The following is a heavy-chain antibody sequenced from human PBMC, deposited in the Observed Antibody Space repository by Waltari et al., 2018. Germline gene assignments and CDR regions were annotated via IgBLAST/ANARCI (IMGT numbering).Heavy chain of an antibody. CDR3: AKVGLAMGGGEYFDY. CDR1: GFTFSKYF. D-gene: IGHD3-9*01. J-gene: IGHJ4*02. CDR2: KGHDESRE. V-gene: IGHV3-33*06. Sequence: QVQLVESGGDVVQPGTSLRLSCAASGFTFSKYFMHWVRQAPGKGLEWVAVKGHDESRELYADSVKGRFTISRDNSENTLYLQMDSLKVEDTAVYYCAKVGLAMGGGEYFDYWGQGAPVTVSS.